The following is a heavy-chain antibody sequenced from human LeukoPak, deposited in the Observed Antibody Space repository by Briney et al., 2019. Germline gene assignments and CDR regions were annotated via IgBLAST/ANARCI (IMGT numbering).Heavy chain of an antibody. CDR1: GGSISSSSYY. CDR3: ARDIGGYNAY. Sequence: PSETLSLTCTVSGGSISSSSYYWGWIRQPPGKGLEWIGSIYYSGSTYYNPSLKSRVTISVDTSKNQFSLKLSYVTGADTALYYCARDIGGYNAYWGQGTLVTVSS. CDR2: IYYSGST. D-gene: IGHD3-16*01. J-gene: IGHJ4*02. V-gene: IGHV4-39*02.